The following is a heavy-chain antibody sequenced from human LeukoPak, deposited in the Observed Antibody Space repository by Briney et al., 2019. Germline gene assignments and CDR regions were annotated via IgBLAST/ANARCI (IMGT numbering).Heavy chain of an antibody. CDR1: GGSISSGSYY. CDR3: ARWAIFGGWFDP. D-gene: IGHD3-10*01. V-gene: IGHV4-61*02. CDR2: IYTSGST. J-gene: IGHJ5*02. Sequence: SETLSLTCTVSGGSISSGSYYWSWIRQPAGMGLEWIGRIYTSGSTNYNPSLKSRVTISVDTSKNQFSLKLSSVTAADTAVYYCARWAIFGGWFDPWGQGTLVTVSS.